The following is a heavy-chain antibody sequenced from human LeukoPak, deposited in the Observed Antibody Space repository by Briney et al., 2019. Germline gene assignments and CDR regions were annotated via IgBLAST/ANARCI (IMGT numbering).Heavy chain of an antibody. D-gene: IGHD3-22*01. V-gene: IGHV3-30*02. CDR3: AKDLDSSGYYHTFDY. CDR2: IRYDGSNK. Sequence: QPGGSLRLSCAASGFTFSSYGMHWVRQAPGKGLEWVAFIRYDGSNKYYADSVKGRFTISRDNSKNTLYLQMNSLRAEDTAVYYCAKDLDSSGYYHTFDYWGQGTLVTVSS. CDR1: GFTFSSYG. J-gene: IGHJ4*02.